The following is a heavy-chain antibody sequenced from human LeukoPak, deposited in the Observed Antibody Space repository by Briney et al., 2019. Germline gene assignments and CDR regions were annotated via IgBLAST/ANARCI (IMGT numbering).Heavy chain of an antibody. J-gene: IGHJ4*02. V-gene: IGHV3-23*01. Sequence: SGGSLRLSCAASGFTFSSYAMSWVRQAPGKGLEWVSAISGSGGSTYYADSVKGRFTISRDNSKNTLYLQMNSLRAEDTAVYYCAKAQTGYYYDSSGYDYWGQGTLVTVSS. D-gene: IGHD3-22*01. CDR3: AKAQTGYYYDSSGYDY. CDR2: ISGSGGST. CDR1: GFTFSSYA.